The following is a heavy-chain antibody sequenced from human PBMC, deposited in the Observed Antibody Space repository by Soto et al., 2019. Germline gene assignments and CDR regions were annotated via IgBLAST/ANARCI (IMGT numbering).Heavy chain of an antibody. V-gene: IGHV5-51*01. J-gene: IGHJ6*02. CDR2: IYPGDSDT. CDR3: ARQSAAAGTIDYYYYGMDV. CDR1: GYSFTSYW. Sequence: PGESLKISCRGSGYSFTSYWLGWVRQMPRKGLEWMGIIYPGDSDTRYSPSFQGQVTISADKSISTAYLQWSSLKASDTAMYYCARQSAAAGTIDYYYYGMDVWGQGTTVTVSS. D-gene: IGHD6-13*01.